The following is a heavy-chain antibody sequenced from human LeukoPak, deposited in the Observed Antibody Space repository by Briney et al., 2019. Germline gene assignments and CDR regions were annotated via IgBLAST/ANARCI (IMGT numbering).Heavy chain of an antibody. J-gene: IGHJ5*02. CDR3: VRPQVPTGNWFDP. D-gene: IGHD2-2*01. CDR1: GFTFSGYW. CDR2: ISSDGSST. V-gene: IGHV3-74*01. Sequence: PGGSLRLSCAASGFTFSGYWMHWVRQAPGKGLVWVSRISSDGSSTNYADSVKGRFTISRDNAKNTLYLQMNSLRGEDTAVYYCVRPQVPTGNWFDPWGQGTLVTVSS.